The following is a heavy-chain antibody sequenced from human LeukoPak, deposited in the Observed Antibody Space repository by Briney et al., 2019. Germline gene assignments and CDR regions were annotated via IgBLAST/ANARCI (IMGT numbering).Heavy chain of an antibody. Sequence: SQTLSLTCTVSGGSISSGGYYWSWIRQHPGKGLEWIRYIYYSGSTYYNPSLKSRVTISVDTSKNQFSLKLSSVTAADTAVYYCARGRGYDSKAFDIWGQGTMVTVSS. CDR1: GGSISSGGYY. CDR3: ARGRGYDSKAFDI. D-gene: IGHD3-22*01. CDR2: IYYSGST. V-gene: IGHV4-31*03. J-gene: IGHJ3*02.